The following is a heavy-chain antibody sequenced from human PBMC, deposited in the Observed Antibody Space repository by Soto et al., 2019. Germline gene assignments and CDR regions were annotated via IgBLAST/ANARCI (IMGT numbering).Heavy chain of an antibody. CDR2: IYYSGST. CDR3: ARVLRYFDWDYAFDI. V-gene: IGHV4-4*02. Sequence: SETLSLTCAVSGGSISSSNWWSWVRQPPGKGLEWIGYIYYSGSTNYNPSLKSRVTISVDTSKNQFSLKLSSVTAADTAVYYCARVLRYFDWDYAFDIWGQGTMVTVSS. J-gene: IGHJ3*02. CDR1: GGSISSSNW. D-gene: IGHD3-9*01.